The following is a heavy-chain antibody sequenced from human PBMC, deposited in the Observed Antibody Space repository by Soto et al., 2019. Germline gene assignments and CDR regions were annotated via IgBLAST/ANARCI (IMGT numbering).Heavy chain of an antibody. J-gene: IGHJ4*02. Sequence: QVRLVQSGAEVKKPGASVKVSCKASGYTFTSYGISWVRQAPGQGLEWMGWISAYNGNTNYAQKLQGRVTMTTDTSTSTAYMELRSMRSDDTAVYYCATALDHCSGGSCYVGGYWGQGTLVTVSS. D-gene: IGHD2-15*01. CDR3: ATALDHCSGGSCYVGGY. CDR2: ISAYNGNT. V-gene: IGHV1-18*01. CDR1: GYTFTSYG.